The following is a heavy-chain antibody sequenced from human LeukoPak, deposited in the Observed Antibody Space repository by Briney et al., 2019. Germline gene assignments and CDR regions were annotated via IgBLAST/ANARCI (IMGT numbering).Heavy chain of an antibody. D-gene: IGHD1-26*01. CDR1: GYTFSTYE. J-gene: IGHJ3*02. Sequence: ASVKVSCKASGYTFSTYEINWVRQAPGQGLEWVGWMNPNSSNTGYAQKFQGRVTMTSNPSIRTAYLELTSLRSEDTAVYYCARIYYHEFGLASDIWGQGTMVTVS. V-gene: IGHV1-8*01. CDR3: ARIYYHEFGLASDI. CDR2: MNPNSSNT.